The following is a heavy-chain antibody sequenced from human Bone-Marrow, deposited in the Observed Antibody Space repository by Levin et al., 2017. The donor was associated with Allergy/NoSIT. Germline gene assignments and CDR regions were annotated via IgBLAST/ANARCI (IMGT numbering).Heavy chain of an antibody. CDR1: GYTFTSYA. D-gene: IGHD3-3*01. V-gene: IGHV7-4-1*01. CDR2: INTNTGNP. J-gene: IGHJ5*02. CDR3: ARDRRAIHYDFWSGYPSPSNWFDP. Sequence: ASVKVSCKASGYTFTSYAMNWVRQAPGQGLECMGWINTNTGNPTYAQGFTGRFVFSLDTSVSTAYLQICSLKAEDTAVYYCARDRRAIHYDFWSGYPSPSNWFDPWGQGTLVTVSS.